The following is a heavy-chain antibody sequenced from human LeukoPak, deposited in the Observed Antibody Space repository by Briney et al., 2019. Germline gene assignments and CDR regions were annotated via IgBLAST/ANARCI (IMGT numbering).Heavy chain of an antibody. J-gene: IGHJ3*02. Sequence: ASVKVSCKASGYTFTSYYMHWVRQAPGQGLEWMGIINPSGGSTSYAQKFQGRVTMTRDTSTSTVYMELSSLRSEDTAVYYCARGSHYYDSSGYYYDAFDIWGQGTMSPSLQ. D-gene: IGHD3-22*01. CDR1: GYTFTSYY. CDR3: ARGSHYYDSSGYYYDAFDI. CDR2: INPSGGST. V-gene: IGHV1-46*01.